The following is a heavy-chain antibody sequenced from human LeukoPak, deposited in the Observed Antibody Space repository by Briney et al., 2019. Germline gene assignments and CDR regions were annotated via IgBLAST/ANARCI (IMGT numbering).Heavy chain of an antibody. J-gene: IGHJ5*02. V-gene: IGHV4-31*11. CDR1: GGSFSGYY. CDR3: ARDSASNWFDP. CDR2: IYYSGST. Sequence: SETLSLTCAVYGGSFSGYYWSWIRQHPGKGLEWIGYIYYSGSTYYNPSLKSRVTISVDTSKNQFSLKLSSVTAADTAVYYCARDSASNWFDPWGQGTLVTVSS.